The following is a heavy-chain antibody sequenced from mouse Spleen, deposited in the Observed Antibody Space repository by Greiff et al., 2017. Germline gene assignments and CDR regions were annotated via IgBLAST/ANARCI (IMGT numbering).Heavy chain of an antibody. CDR3: ARRLPHYYAMDY. V-gene: IGHV5-17*01. CDR2: ISSGSSTI. CDR1: GFTFSDYG. J-gene: IGHJ4*01. D-gene: IGHD2-2*01. Sequence: EVKVVESGGGLVKPGGSLKLSCAASGFTFSDYGMHWVRQAPEKGLEWVAYISSGSSTIYYADTVKGRFTISRDNAKNTLFLQMTSLRSEDTAMYYCARRLPHYYAMDYWGQGTSVTVSS.